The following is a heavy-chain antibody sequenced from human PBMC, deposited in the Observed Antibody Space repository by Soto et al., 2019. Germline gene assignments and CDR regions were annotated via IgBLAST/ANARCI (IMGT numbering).Heavy chain of an antibody. CDR3: ARHVRGYCSGGSCLYYFDY. CDR1: GGSISSYY. J-gene: IGHJ4*02. V-gene: IGHV4-59*08. D-gene: IGHD2-15*01. CDR2: IYYSGST. Sequence: PSETLSLTCTVSGGSISSYYWSWIRQPPGKGLEWIGYIYYSGSTNYNPSLKSRVTISVDTSKNQFSLKLSSVTAADTAVYYCARHVRGYCSGGSCLYYFDYWGQGTLVTVSS.